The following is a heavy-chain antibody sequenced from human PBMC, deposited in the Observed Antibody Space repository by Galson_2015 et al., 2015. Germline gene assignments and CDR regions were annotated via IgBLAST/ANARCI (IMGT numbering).Heavy chain of an antibody. J-gene: IGHJ6*02. CDR2: ISSSSSYT. D-gene: IGHD1-26*01. CDR3: AKSEGANTKHGDYYYYYGMDV. CDR1: GFTFSDYY. V-gene: IGHV3-11*03. Sequence: SLRLSCAASGFTFSDYYMSWIRQAPGKGLEWVSYISSSSSYTNYADSVKGRFTISRDNAKNSLYLQMNSLRAEDTAVYYCAKSEGANTKHGDYYYYYGMDVWGQGTTVTVSS.